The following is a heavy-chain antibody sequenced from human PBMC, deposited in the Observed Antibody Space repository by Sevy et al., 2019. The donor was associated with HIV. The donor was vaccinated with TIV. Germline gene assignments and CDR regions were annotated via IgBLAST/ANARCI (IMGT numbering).Heavy chain of an antibody. Sequence: GGSLRLSCAASGFTFSSYSLNWVRQAPGKGLEWVSYISGSSGFIYYADSMKGRFTISRDNAKNSLYLQMNSLRPEDTAVYYCARHPGYHDSSGYYYYFDYWGQGTLVTVSS. D-gene: IGHD3-22*01. J-gene: IGHJ4*02. CDR2: ISGSSGFI. V-gene: IGHV3-21*01. CDR3: ARHPGYHDSSGYYYYFDY. CDR1: GFTFSSYS.